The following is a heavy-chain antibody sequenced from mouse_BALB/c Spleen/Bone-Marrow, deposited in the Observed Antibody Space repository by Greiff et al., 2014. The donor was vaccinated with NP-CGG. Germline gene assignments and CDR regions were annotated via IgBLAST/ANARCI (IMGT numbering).Heavy chain of an antibody. Sequence: VQLQQSGAELVKSGASVKLSCTASGFNIKDTYMHWVKQRPEQGLEWIGRIDPANGNTKYDPKFQGKATTTADTSSNTAYLQLSSLTSEDTAVYYCASYVYGYYFDYWGQGTTLTVSS. V-gene: IGHV14-3*02. CDR1: GFNIKDTY. CDR2: IDPANGNT. D-gene: IGHD2-2*01. J-gene: IGHJ2*01. CDR3: ASYVYGYYFDY.